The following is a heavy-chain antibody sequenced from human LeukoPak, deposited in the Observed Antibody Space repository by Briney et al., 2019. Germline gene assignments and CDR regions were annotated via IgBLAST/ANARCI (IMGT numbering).Heavy chain of an antibody. V-gene: IGHV3-30*18. CDR1: GFTFSSYG. CDR3: AKAQTKQMVRPVLDY. J-gene: IGHJ4*02. D-gene: IGHD3-10*01. CDR2: ISYDGSNK. Sequence: PGGSLRLSCAASGFTFSSYGMHWVRQAPGKGLEWVAVISYDGSNKCYADSVKGRFTISRDNSKNTLYLQMNSLRAEDTAVYYCAKAQTKQMVRPVLDYWGQGTLVTVST.